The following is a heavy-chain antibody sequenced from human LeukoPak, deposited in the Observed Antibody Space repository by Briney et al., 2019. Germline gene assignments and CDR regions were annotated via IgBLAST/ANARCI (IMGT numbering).Heavy chain of an antibody. Sequence: PSETLSLTCGVSGASISSSNWWSWVRQPPGERLEWIGEVYHGGSTNYNPSLKSRVTISVDKSKNQFSLKLSSVTAADTAVYFCARVVIDQCNTIDYWGQGTLVTVSS. CDR2: VYHGGST. CDR1: GASISSSNW. J-gene: IGHJ4*02. V-gene: IGHV4-4*02. CDR3: ARVVIDQCNTIDY.